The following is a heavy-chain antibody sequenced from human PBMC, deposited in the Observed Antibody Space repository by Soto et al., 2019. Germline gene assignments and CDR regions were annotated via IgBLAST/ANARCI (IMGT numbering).Heavy chain of an antibody. J-gene: IGHJ2*01. CDR1: GGSFSGYY. Sequence: QVQLQQWGAGLLKPSETLSLTCAVYGGSFSGYYWSWIRQPPGKGLEWIGEINHSGSTNYNPSLKSRVTISLDTSKNQFSLKLSSVTAADTAVYYCARGPEYSYGYSWYFDLWGRGTLVTVSS. V-gene: IGHV4-34*01. CDR2: INHSGST. CDR3: ARGPEYSYGYSWYFDL. D-gene: IGHD5-18*01.